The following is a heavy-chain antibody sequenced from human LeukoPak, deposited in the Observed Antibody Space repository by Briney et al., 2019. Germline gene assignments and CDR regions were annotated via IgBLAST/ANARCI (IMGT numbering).Heavy chain of an antibody. J-gene: IGHJ4*02. CDR3: ARTIKPNYVWGSYNF. Sequence: ASVKVSCKASGYTFTGYYMHWVRQAPGQGLEWMGWINPNSGGTNYAQKFQGRVTMTRDTSISTAYMELSRLRSDDTAVYYCARTIKPNYVWGSYNFWGQGTLVTVSS. CDR2: INPNSGGT. CDR1: GYTFTGYY. V-gene: IGHV1-2*02. D-gene: IGHD3-16*01.